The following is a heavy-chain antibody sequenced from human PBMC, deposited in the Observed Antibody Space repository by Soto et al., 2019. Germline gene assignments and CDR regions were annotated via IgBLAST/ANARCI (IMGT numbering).Heavy chain of an antibody. CDR1: GGSISSGGYS. Sequence: SETLSLTCAVSGGSISSGGYSWSWIRQPPGKGLEWIVYIYHSGSTYYIPSLKSRVTISVDRSKNQFSLKLSSVTAADTAVYYCARAPVAGSGGYYFDYWGPGTLVTVSS. V-gene: IGHV4-30-2*01. CDR2: IYHSGST. D-gene: IGHD6-19*01. CDR3: ARAPVAGSGGYYFDY. J-gene: IGHJ4*02.